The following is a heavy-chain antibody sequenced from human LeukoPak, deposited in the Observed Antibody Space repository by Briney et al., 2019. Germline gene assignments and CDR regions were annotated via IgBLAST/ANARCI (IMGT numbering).Heavy chain of an antibody. CDR1: GYTFTGYY. CDR2: INPNSGGT. J-gene: IGHJ4*02. V-gene: IGHV1-2*02. CDR3: ARDPYYYDSSGRPEDY. Sequence: ASVKVSCKASGYTFTGYYMHWVRQAPGQGLEWMGWINPNSGGTNYAQKFQGRVTMIRDTSISTAYMELSRLRSDDTAVYYCARDPYYYDSSGRPEDYWGQGTLVTVSS. D-gene: IGHD3-22*01.